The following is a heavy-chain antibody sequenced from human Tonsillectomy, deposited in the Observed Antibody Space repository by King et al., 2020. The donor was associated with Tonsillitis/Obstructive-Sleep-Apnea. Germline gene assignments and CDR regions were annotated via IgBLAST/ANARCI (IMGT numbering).Heavy chain of an antibody. V-gene: IGHV3-23*04. Sequence: VQLVESGGDLVQPGGSLRLSCAASGFTFSSYAMSWVRQAPGKGLEWVSAISGSGGSKYYADSVKGRFTISRDNSKNTLYLQMNSLRAEDTAVYYCVKDYEYSSGWYHLDCWRQGTLVTVSS. CDR3: VKDYEYSSGWYHLDC. D-gene: IGHD6-19*01. CDR1: GFTFSSYA. J-gene: IGHJ4*02. CDR2: ISGSGGSK.